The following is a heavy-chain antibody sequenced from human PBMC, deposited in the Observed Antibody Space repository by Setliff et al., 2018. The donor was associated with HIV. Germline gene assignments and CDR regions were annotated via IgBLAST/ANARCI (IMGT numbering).Heavy chain of an antibody. CDR2: ITSRSSYM. CDR1: GFTFSSYS. V-gene: IGHV3-21*01. D-gene: IGHD7-27*01. CDR3: ARQGRPGDFDS. J-gene: IGHJ4*02. Sequence: GESLKISCAASGFTFSSYSMNWVRQAPGKGLEWVSSITSRSSYMYYADSVKGRFTISRDNAKNSLYLQMNSLRAADSAVYYCARQGRPGDFDSWGQGTLVTVSS.